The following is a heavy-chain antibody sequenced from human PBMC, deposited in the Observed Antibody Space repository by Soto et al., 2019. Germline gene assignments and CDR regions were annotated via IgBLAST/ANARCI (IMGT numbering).Heavy chain of an antibody. D-gene: IGHD6-25*01. CDR3: ARDRGRLFDI. CDR1: GFTFSTYW. J-gene: IGHJ3*02. CDR2: ISNDGTTT. V-gene: IGHV3-74*01. Sequence: LRLSCAASGFTFSTYWMEWVRQAPGEGLVWVSQISNDGTTTVYADSVKGRFTVSRDNAKNTVYLQMNSLRVEDTAVYYCARDRGRLFDIWGQGTMVTVSS.